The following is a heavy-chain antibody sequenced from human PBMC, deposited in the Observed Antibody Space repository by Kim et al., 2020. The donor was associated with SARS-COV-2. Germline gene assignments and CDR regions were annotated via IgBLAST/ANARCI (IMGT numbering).Heavy chain of an antibody. CDR1: GFTFSSYG. V-gene: IGHV3-30*18. CDR3: AKDRRGGSYLNWYFDL. Sequence: GGSLRLSCAASGFTFSSYGMHWVRQAPGKGLEWVAVISYDGSNKYYADSVKGRFTISRDNSKNTLYLQMNSLRAEDTAVYYCAKDRRGGSYLNWYFDLWGRGTLVTVSS. J-gene: IGHJ2*01. D-gene: IGHD1-26*01. CDR2: ISYDGSNK.